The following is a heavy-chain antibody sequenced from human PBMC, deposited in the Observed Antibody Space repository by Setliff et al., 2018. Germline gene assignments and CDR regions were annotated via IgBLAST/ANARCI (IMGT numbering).Heavy chain of an antibody. V-gene: IGHV3-74*01. CDR2: INGDATIA. D-gene: IGHD6-6*01. CDR1: GFNFNKYW. Sequence: LRLSCTVYGFNFNKYWMYWVRQAPGKGLEWVSRINGDATIAHYADSVKGRFTISRDNSKNTLYLQMNSLRVEDTALYYCAKDEKQLVRGGPDYWGQGTLVTVSS. CDR3: AKDEKQLVRGGPDY. J-gene: IGHJ4*02.